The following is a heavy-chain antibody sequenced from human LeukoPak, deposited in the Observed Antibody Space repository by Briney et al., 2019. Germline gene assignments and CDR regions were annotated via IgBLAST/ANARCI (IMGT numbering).Heavy chain of an antibody. J-gene: IGHJ5*02. Sequence: ASVKVSCKASGYTFTGYYMHWVRQAPGQGLEWMGWINPNSGGTNYAQKFQGRVTMTRDTSISTAYMELSRPRSDDTAVYYCARDGYCSGGSCYSIENWFDPWGQGTQVTVSS. CDR1: GYTFTGYY. CDR2: INPNSGGT. V-gene: IGHV1-2*02. CDR3: ARDGYCSGGSCYSIENWFDP. D-gene: IGHD2-15*01.